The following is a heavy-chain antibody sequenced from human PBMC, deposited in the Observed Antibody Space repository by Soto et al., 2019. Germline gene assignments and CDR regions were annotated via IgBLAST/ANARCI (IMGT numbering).Heavy chain of an antibody. D-gene: IGHD1-20*01. V-gene: IGHV1-69*02. CDR2: IIPILGIA. J-gene: IGHJ4*02. CDR1: GGTFSSYT. CDR3: ASGNNWNDDETFDY. Sequence: QVQLVQSGAEVKKPGSSVKVSCKASGGTFSSYTISWVRQAPGQGLEWMGRIIPILGIANYAQKFQGRVTITADKSTSTAYMELSSLRSEDTAVYYCASGNNWNDDETFDYWGQGTLVTVSS.